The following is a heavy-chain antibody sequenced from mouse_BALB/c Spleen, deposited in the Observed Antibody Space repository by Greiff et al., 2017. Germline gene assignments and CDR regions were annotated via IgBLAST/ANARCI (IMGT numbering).Heavy chain of an antibody. CDR2: ISDGGSYT. V-gene: IGHV5-4*02. Sequence: EVQLVESGGGLVKPGGSLKLSCAASGFTFSDYYMYWVRQTPEKRLEWVATISDGGSYTYYPDSVKGRFTISRDNAKNNLYLQMSSLKSEDTAMYYCARNLLITTALYAMDYWGQGTSVTVSS. CDR1: GFTFSDYY. CDR3: ARNLLITTALYAMDY. D-gene: IGHD1-2*01. J-gene: IGHJ4*01.